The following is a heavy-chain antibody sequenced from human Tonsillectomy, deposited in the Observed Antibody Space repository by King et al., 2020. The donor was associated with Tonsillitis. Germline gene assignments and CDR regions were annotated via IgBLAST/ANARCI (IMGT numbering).Heavy chain of an antibody. Sequence: VQLQESGPGLVKPSETLSLTCTVSGGSINNYYWTWIRQPPGKGLEWIGYIYYSGSTDYNPSLKSRVTISVDTSKNQFSLKLCSVTAADTAVYYCARQDYYYDSSGYYYYFDYWGQGTLVTVSS. D-gene: IGHD3-22*01. V-gene: IGHV4-59*08. CDR3: ARQDYYYDSSGYYYYFDY. CDR2: IYYSGST. CDR1: GGSINNYY. J-gene: IGHJ4*02.